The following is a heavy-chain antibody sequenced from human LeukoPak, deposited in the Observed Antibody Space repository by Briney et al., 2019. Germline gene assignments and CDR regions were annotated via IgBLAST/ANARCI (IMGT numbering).Heavy chain of an antibody. V-gene: IGHV3-30*18. J-gene: IGHJ4*02. Sequence: GGSLRLSCAASGFTFSSYGMHWVRQAPGKGLEWVAVISYDGSNKYYADSVKGRFTISRDNSKNTLYLQMNSLRAEDTAVYYCAKQLGYCSDGSCYFPYWGQGTLVTVSS. CDR3: AKQLGYCSDGSCYFPY. CDR1: GFTFSSYG. D-gene: IGHD2-15*01. CDR2: ISYDGSNK.